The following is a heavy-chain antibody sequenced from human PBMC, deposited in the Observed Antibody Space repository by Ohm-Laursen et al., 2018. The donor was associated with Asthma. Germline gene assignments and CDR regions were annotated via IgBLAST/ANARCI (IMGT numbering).Heavy chain of an antibody. CDR2: IYYSGST. J-gene: IGHJ6*02. CDR3: ARDRAVAARGYYYYYGMDV. V-gene: IGHV4-59*01. CDR1: GGSISSYY. D-gene: IGHD6-19*01. Sequence: SETLSLTWTVSGGSISSYYWSWIRQPPGKGLEWIGYIYYSGSTNYNPSLKSRVTISVDTSKNQFSLKLSSVTAADTAVYYCARDRAVAARGYYYYYGMDVWGQGTTVTVSS.